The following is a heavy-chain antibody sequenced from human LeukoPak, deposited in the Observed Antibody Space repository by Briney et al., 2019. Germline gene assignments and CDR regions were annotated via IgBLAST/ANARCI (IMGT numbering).Heavy chain of an antibody. CDR3: AREGGGYYDSSGSIDY. Sequence: RWSLPLSCAASGFPFSSYSMNWGRLAQGKGLGGVSYISSSSSTIYYADSVKGRFTISRDNAKNSLYLQMNSLRDEDTAVYYCAREGGGYYDSSGSIDYWGQGTLVTVSS. V-gene: IGHV3-48*02. CDR2: ISSSSSTI. D-gene: IGHD3-22*01. CDR1: GFPFSSYS. J-gene: IGHJ4*02.